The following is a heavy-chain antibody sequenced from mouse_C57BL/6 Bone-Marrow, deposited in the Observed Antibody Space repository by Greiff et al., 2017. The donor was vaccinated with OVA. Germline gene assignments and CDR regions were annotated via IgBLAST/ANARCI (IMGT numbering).Heavy chain of an antibody. CDR3: ATYSTLRYYAMDY. Sequence: QVQLQQPGAELVKPGASVKMSCKASGYTFTSYWITWVKQRPGQGLEWIGDIYPGSGSTNYNEKFKSNATLTVDTSSSTAYMQLSSLTSEDSAVYYCATYSTLRYYAMDYWGQGTSVTVSS. D-gene: IGHD1-1*01. CDR2: IYPGSGST. CDR1: GYTFTSYW. J-gene: IGHJ4*01. V-gene: IGHV1-55*01.